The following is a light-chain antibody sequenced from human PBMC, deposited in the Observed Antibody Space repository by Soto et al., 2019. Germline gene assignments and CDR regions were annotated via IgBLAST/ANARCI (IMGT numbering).Light chain of an antibody. J-gene: IGKJ4*01. CDR3: QQYNNLPPLT. CDR1: QSVSSN. V-gene: IGKV3D-15*01. Sequence: EIVMTQSPATLSVSPGERATLSCRASQSVSSNLAWYQQKPGQAPRLLIYGASTRATGIPARFSGSGSGTGFPLTISRLQAEDFAVYYWQQYNNLPPLTFGGGTKVEIK. CDR2: GAS.